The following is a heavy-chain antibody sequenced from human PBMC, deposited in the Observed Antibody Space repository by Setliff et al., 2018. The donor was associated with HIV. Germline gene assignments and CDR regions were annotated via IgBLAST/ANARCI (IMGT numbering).Heavy chain of an antibody. V-gene: IGHV4-28*01. Sequence: SETLSLTCAVSGYSISSSNWWGWIRQPPGKGLAWIGYIYYSGSTYYNPSLKSRVTMSVDTSKNHFSLKLSSVTAADTAVYYCARSLLPSITVAGTIGYWGQGSLVTVSS. CDR2: IYYSGST. CDR1: GYSISSSNW. J-gene: IGHJ4*02. D-gene: IGHD6-19*01. CDR3: ARSLLPSITVAGTIGY.